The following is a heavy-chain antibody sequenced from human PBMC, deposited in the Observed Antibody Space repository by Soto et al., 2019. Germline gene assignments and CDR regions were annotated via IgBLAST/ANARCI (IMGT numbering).Heavy chain of an antibody. J-gene: IGHJ6*02. CDR2: ISSRSDTL. V-gene: IGHV3-48*02. D-gene: IGHD2-15*01. Sequence: GGSLRLSCEGSGFTFSAYAMNWVRQAPGKGLEWVSYISSRSDTLYYADSVKGRFTISRDNAKNSVYLQVSNLRDEDTAVYYCARDWDIVILSVPIPNYNYGMDVWGQGTTVTVSS. CDR1: GFTFSAYA. CDR3: ARDWDIVILSVPIPNYNYGMDV.